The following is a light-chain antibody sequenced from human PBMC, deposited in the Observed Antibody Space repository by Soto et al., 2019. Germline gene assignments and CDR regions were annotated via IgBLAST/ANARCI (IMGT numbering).Light chain of an antibody. Sequence: EIVLTQSPGTLSLSPGERATLSCRASQSVSSSYLAWYQQIPDQPPRLLIFGASNRATGIPDRFSGSGSGTDFTLTISSLEPEDFAVYYCQQYGFSRVTFGQGTKVEIK. CDR1: QSVSSSY. J-gene: IGKJ1*01. V-gene: IGKV3-20*01. CDR3: QQYGFSRVT. CDR2: GAS.